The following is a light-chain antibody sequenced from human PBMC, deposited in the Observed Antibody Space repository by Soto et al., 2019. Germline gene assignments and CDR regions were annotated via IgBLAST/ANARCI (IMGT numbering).Light chain of an antibody. V-gene: IGLV1-44*01. J-gene: IGLJ2*01. CDR2: SDN. CDR1: SSNIGTNT. Sequence: QSVLTQPPSASGTPGHSITISCSGSSSNIGTNTVNWYQQLPGTAPKLLIYSDNQRPSGVPDRFSGSKSGTSASLAISGLQSEDEADYYCAAWDDILIGVLFGGGTKLTVL. CDR3: AAWDDILIGVL.